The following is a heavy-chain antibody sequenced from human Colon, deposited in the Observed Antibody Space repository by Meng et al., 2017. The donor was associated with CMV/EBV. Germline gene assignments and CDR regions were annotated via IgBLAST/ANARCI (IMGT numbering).Heavy chain of an antibody. CDR1: GYTFTGYY. V-gene: IGHV3-30-3*01. D-gene: IGHD1-26*01. CDR2: ISYDGSNK. J-gene: IGHJ4*02. Sequence: SCKASGYTFTGYYMHWVRQAPGKGLEWVAVISYDGSNKYYADSVKGRFTISRDNSKNTLYLQMNSLRAEDTAVYYCARVRLGATRDYWGQGTLVTVSS. CDR3: ARVRLGATRDY.